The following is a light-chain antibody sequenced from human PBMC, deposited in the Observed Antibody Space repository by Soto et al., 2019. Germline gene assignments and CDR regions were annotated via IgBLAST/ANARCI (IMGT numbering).Light chain of an antibody. J-gene: IGKJ5*01. V-gene: IGKV3-15*01. Sequence: EIVMTESPATLLLSTWETAIMSWVASQSGSRNLAWYQHKPGQAPRLLIYGASTRATGVPARFIGRGSGTEFTLTISSLQSEDFAVYYCKKYNNWPINCGQGTQLEIK. CDR3: KKYNNWPIN. CDR1: QSGSRN. CDR2: GAS.